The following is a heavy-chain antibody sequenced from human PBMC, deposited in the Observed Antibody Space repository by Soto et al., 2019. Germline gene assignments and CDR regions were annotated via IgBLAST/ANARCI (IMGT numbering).Heavy chain of an antibody. CDR3: AKAGEGAGTYDAFDI. CDR2: ISGSDDST. J-gene: IGHJ3*02. V-gene: IGHV3-23*01. Sequence: PXGCLRLYCAGSGFTFSSYSMGWVRQAPGKGLEWVSAISGSDDSTDYADSVKGRFTISRDYSKSTLYLQMSSLGAEDTAVYYCAKAGEGAGTYDAFDIWGQGTMVTVSS. D-gene: IGHD6-19*01. CDR1: GFTFSSYS.